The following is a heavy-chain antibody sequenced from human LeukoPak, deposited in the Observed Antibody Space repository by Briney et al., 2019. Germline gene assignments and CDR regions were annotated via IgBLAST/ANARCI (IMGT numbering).Heavy chain of an antibody. CDR1: GYTFTDYY. V-gene: IGHV1-2*02. CDR2: IDPDSGGT. D-gene: IGHD6-6*01. J-gene: IGHJ3*02. Sequence: GASVKVSCKAPGYTFTDYYIHWVRQAPGQGLEWMGCIDPDSGGTKYGQKFQGRVTMTRDTSINTAYMELSRLRSDDTAVYYCARFSPRPSAFDIWGQGTMVTVSS. CDR3: ARFSPRPSAFDI.